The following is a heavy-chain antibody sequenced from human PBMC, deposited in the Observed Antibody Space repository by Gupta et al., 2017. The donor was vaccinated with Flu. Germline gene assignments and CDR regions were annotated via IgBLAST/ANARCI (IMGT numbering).Heavy chain of an antibody. CDR1: GYTFPGYY. Sequence: QVQLVQSGTEMKKPGASVRVSCKASGYTFPGYYMHWVRQAPGQGLEWMGWINPDNGGTKYAQNFQGRVTMTRNTSISTAYMELSGLRSDDTALYYCATAISGYSYGYFGYWGQGTLVTVSS. V-gene: IGHV1-2*02. D-gene: IGHD5-18*01. CDR2: INPDNGGT. J-gene: IGHJ4*02. CDR3: ATAISGYSYGYFGY.